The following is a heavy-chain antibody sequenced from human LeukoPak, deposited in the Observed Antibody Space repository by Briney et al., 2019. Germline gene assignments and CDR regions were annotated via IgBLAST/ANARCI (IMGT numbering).Heavy chain of an antibody. CDR2: INHSGST. CDR3: ARGTYDSSGYYFFDY. J-gene: IGHJ4*02. D-gene: IGHD3-22*01. CDR1: GGSFSGYY. Sequence: SETLSLTCAVYGGSFSGYYWSWIRQPPGKGREWIGEINHSGSTHYNPSLKSRVSISVDTSKNQFSLKLSYVRVADSSVCYCARGTYDSSGYYFFDYWGQGTPVTVSS. V-gene: IGHV4-34*01.